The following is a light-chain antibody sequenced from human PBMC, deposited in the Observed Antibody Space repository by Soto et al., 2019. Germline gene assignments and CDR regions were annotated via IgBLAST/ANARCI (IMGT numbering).Light chain of an antibody. CDR3: QQYSTSFRT. CDR1: QNVMSNY. V-gene: IGKV3-20*01. Sequence: EIVLTQSPGTLSLSPGERATLSCWASQNVMSNYLAWYQQKPGQAPRLLIYGASTRAAGIPDRFSGRRSVTDFALAISRLEPEDCAVYFCQQYSTSFRTFGQGTKVDIK. J-gene: IGKJ1*01. CDR2: GAS.